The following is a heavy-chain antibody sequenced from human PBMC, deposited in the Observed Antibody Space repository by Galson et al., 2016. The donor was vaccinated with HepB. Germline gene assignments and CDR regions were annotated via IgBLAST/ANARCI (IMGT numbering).Heavy chain of an antibody. CDR3: ARDAVRIATAGGKRGFDY. D-gene: IGHD6-13*01. J-gene: IGHJ4*02. CDR1: GFIFSDYY. Sequence: SLRLSCAASGFIFSDYYMNWIRQAPGKGLEWISYITTSSTNTNYADSVKGRFTISRDNAKNSLYLQMNGLRAEDTAVYYCARDAVRIATAGGKRGFDYWGQGTLVTVSS. CDR2: ITTSSTNT. V-gene: IGHV3-11*06.